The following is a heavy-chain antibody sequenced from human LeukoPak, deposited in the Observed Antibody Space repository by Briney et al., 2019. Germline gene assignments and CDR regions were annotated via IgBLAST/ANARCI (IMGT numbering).Heavy chain of an antibody. Sequence: GGSLRLSCAASGFTFSDYYMSWIRQAPGKGLEWASYISSSGSTIYYADSVKGRFTISRDNAKNSLYLQMNSLRAEDTAVYYCARDRNYDFWSGSSDYWGQGTLVTVSS. V-gene: IGHV3-11*01. D-gene: IGHD3-3*01. CDR3: ARDRNYDFWSGSSDY. J-gene: IGHJ4*02. CDR2: ISSSGSTI. CDR1: GFTFSDYY.